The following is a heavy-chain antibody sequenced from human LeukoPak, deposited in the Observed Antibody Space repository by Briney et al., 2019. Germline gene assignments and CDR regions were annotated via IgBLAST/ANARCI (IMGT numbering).Heavy chain of an antibody. Sequence: GGSLRLSCAASGFTFSSYGMHWVRQAPGKGLEWVAVIWYDGSNKYYADSVKGRFTISRDNSKNTLYLQMNSLRAEDTAVYYCAVPERYCSGGSCQYHDGMDVWGQGTTVTVSS. CDR3: AVPERYCSGGSCQYHDGMDV. D-gene: IGHD2-15*01. CDR2: IWYDGSNK. J-gene: IGHJ6*02. CDR1: GFTFSSYG. V-gene: IGHV3-33*01.